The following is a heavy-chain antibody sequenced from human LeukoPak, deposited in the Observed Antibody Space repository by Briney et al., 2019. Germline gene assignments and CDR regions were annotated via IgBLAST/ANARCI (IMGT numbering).Heavy chain of an antibody. Sequence: SVKVSCKASGGTFSSYAISWVRQAPGQGLEWMGGIIPIFGTANYALKFQGRVTITTDESTSTAYMELSSLRSEDTAVYYCARAKYTAMASLSWGFDYWGQGTLVTVSS. J-gene: IGHJ4*02. CDR1: GGTFSSYA. CDR3: ARAKYTAMASLSWGFDY. V-gene: IGHV1-69*05. CDR2: IIPIFGTA. D-gene: IGHD5-18*01.